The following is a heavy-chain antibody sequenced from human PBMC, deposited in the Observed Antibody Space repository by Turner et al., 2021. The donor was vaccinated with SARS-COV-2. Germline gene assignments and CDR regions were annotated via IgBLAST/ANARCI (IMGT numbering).Heavy chain of an antibody. CDR1: GGSISSSNYY. J-gene: IGHJ4*02. V-gene: IGHV4-39*01. D-gene: IGHD5-18*01. CDR2: VYYSGST. Sequence: QLQLQESGPGLVKSSETLSLTCTVSGGSISSSNYYWGWIRQPPGKGLEGIGSVYYSGSTYYNPSLKSRLTISVDTSKNQFSLKLSSVTAADTAVYYCARFEYGYSYSFGFDYWGQGTLVTVSS. CDR3: ARFEYGYSYSFGFDY.